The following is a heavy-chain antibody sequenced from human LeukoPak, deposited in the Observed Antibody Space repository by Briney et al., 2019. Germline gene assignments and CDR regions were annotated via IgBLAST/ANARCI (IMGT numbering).Heavy chain of an antibody. CDR3: ARHVARYCSGGSCLLGAFDI. D-gene: IGHD2-15*01. Sequence: GESLKISCKGSGYRFTNYWIGWVRQMPGKGLEWMGIIYPGDSNTRYSPSFQGQVTISADKSINTAYVQWSSLKASDTAMYYCARHVARYCSGGSCLLGAFDIWGQGTMVTVSS. CDR1: GYRFTNYW. CDR2: IYPGDSNT. V-gene: IGHV5-51*01. J-gene: IGHJ3*02.